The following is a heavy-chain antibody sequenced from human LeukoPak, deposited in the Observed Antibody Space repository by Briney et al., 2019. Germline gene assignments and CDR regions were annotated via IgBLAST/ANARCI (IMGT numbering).Heavy chain of an antibody. Sequence: GGSLRLSCAASGFTFSGYAMSWVRQAPGKGLEWVSSISGSADTTYNADSVKGRFTISSDNSKNTLYLQMNSLRTEDTAVYYCAKRGSSSSAFRTDFWGQGTLVTVSS. CDR1: GFTFSGYA. J-gene: IGHJ4*02. CDR3: AKRGSSSSAFRTDF. CDR2: ISGSADTT. D-gene: IGHD6-6*01. V-gene: IGHV3-23*01.